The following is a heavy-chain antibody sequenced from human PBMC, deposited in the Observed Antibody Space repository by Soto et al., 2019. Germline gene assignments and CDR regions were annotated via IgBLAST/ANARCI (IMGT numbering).Heavy chain of an antibody. D-gene: IGHD3-22*01. CDR2: IFPRDSDT. CDR1: GYNYDTYW. J-gene: IGHJ4*02. Sequence: GESLKISCKGSGYNYDTYWIAWVRQMPGKGLEWMGIIFPRDSDTRYRPSFQGQVTISADRSTTTAYLQWYSLKASETAMYYCERYYYDSSGYYYDMDYWGQGTLVTVSS. CDR3: ERYYYDSSGYYYDMDY. V-gene: IGHV5-51*01.